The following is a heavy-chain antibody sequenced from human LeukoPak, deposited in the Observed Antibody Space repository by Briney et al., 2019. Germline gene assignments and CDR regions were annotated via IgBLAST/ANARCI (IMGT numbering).Heavy chain of an antibody. V-gene: IGHV1-69*13. Sequence: SVKVSCKASGGTFSSYAISWVRQAPGQGPEWMGGIIPIFGTANYAQKFQGRVTITADESTSTAYMELSSLRSEDTAVYYCARGPSPYGGSGAFDIWGQGTMVTVSS. CDR3: ARGPSPYGGSGAFDI. J-gene: IGHJ3*02. CDR2: IIPIFGTA. D-gene: IGHD4-23*01. CDR1: GGTFSSYA.